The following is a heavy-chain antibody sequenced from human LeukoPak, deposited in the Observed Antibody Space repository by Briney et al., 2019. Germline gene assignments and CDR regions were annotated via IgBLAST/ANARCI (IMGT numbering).Heavy chain of an antibody. V-gene: IGHV4-34*01. CDR2: INHSGST. CDR1: GGSFSGYY. J-gene: IGHJ4*02. CDR3: ARGPPLYVVVTAIPNRSGVGLDY. Sequence: SETLSLTCAVYGGSFSGYYWSWIRQPPVKGLEWIGEINHSGSTNYNPSLKSRVTISIDTSKNQFSLKLSSVTAADTAVYYCARGPPLYVVVTAIPNRSGVGLDYWGQGTLVTVSS. D-gene: IGHD2-21*02.